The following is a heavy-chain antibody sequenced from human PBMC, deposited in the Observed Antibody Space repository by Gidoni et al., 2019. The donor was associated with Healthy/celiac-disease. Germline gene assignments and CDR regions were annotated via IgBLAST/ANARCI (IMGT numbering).Heavy chain of an antibody. CDR3: AKELGGSGSYFYYYYGMDV. D-gene: IGHD3-10*01. CDR1: GFTFSSYA. V-gene: IGHV3-23*01. Sequence: EVQLLESGGGLVQPGGSLRLSCPASGFTFSSYAISWVRQAPGKGLEWFSAIRGSGGSTYYADSVKGRFTISRDNSKNTLYLQMNSLRAEDTAVYYCAKELGGSGSYFYYYYGMDVWGQGTTVTVSS. CDR2: IRGSGGST. J-gene: IGHJ6*02.